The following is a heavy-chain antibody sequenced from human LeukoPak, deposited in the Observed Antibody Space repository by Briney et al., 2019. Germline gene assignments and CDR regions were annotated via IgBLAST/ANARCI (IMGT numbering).Heavy chain of an antibody. J-gene: IGHJ4*02. CDR3: ARALYHTFDY. Sequence: VASVTVSFTASGYTFTIYSISWVRQAPGQGLEWMGWISDYNGNTNYAQKLQGRVTMTTDTSTSTTYMELRSLSSDDTAVYYCARALYHTFDYWGQGTLVTVSS. CDR2: ISDYNGNT. V-gene: IGHV1-18*01. D-gene: IGHD2-2*01. CDR1: GYTFTIYS.